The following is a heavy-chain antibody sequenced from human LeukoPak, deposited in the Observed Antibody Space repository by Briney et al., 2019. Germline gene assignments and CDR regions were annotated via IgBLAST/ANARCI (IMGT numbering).Heavy chain of an antibody. CDR3: ARGIYYYESSGNYHRYYFDY. J-gene: IGHJ4*02. Sequence: ETLSLTCGVSGGSISSTNWWSWVRQAPGKGLEWVSVMYSGGSTYYAESVRGRFTISRDNSKNTLFLQMNSLRAEDTAVYYCARGIYYYESSGNYHRYYFDYWGQGTLVTVSS. D-gene: IGHD3-22*01. V-gene: IGHV3-53*01. CDR2: MYSGGST. CDR1: GGSISSTNW.